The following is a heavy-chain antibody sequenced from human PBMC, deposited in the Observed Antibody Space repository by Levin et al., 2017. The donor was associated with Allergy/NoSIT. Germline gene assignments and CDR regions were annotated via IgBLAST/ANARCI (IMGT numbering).Heavy chain of an antibody. J-gene: IGHJ6*03. CDR3: ARHYYYYYYYMDV. CDR2: IYYSGST. CDR1: GGSISRSSYY. Sequence: SETLSLTCTVSGGSISRSSYYWGWIRQPPGKGLEWIGNIYYSGSTYYNPSLKSRVTISVDTSKNQFSLKLSSVTAADTAVYYCARHYYYYYYYMDVWGKGTTVTVSS. V-gene: IGHV4-39*01.